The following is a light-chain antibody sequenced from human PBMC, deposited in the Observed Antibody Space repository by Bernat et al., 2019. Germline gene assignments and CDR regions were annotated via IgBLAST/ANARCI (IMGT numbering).Light chain of an antibody. CDR1: QSLLHSTGYHY. V-gene: IGKV2-28*01. CDR2: LGS. J-gene: IGKJ4*01. CDR3: MQALQTLLT. Sequence: DIVMTQSPLSLPVTPGEPASISYRSSQSLLHSTGYHYLDSYLQKPGQSPHLLIYLGSIRASGVPDRFSGSGPGTNFTLKISRVEAEDVGVQYCMQALQTLLTFGGGTKVEIK.